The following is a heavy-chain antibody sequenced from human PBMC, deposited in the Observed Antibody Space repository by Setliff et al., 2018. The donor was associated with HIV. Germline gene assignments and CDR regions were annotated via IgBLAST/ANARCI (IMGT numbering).Heavy chain of an antibody. Sequence: SETLSLTCAVYGGSFSGYYWSWIRQPAGKGLEWIGRIYTSGSTNYNPSLKSRVTISVDTSKNQFSLKVNSVTAADTAVYYCARSPRIGVAGEFEYWGQGTLDTVSS. CDR3: ARSPRIGVAGEFEY. D-gene: IGHD6-19*01. CDR1: GGSFSGYY. V-gene: IGHV4-59*10. CDR2: IYTSGST. J-gene: IGHJ4*02.